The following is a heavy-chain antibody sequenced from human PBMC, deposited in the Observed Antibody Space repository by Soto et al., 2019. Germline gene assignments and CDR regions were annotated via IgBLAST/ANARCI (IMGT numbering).Heavy chain of an antibody. D-gene: IGHD3-22*01. CDR3: TTDSHFTMKLVRFDY. CDR1: GGSISSYY. V-gene: IGHV4-59*12. CDR2: IYYSGST. J-gene: IGHJ4*01. Sequence: PSETLSLTCTVSGGSISSYYWSWIRQPPGKGLEWIGYIYYSGSTNYNPSLKSRVTISVDTSKNQFSLKLSSVTAADTAVYYCTTDSHFTMKLVRFDYWGLGTLVTVSS.